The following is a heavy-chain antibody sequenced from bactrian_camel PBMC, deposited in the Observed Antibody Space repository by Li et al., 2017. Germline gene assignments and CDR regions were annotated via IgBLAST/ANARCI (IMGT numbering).Heavy chain of an antibody. CDR1: GYKSNNYC. Sequence: HVQLVESGGGSVQTGESLRLSCKVSGYKSNNYCMGWFRQAPGKEREAIAAISSGGRATTFDDSMKGRFTISQDNAKTTLYLQMDSLKPDDTAMYFCAASPGLGCPGPGLPSLLSLFNYWGQGTQVTVS. CDR2: ISSGGRAT. CDR3: AASPGLGCPGPGLPSLLSLFNY. D-gene: IGHD1*01. J-gene: IGHJ4*01. V-gene: IGHV3-3*01.